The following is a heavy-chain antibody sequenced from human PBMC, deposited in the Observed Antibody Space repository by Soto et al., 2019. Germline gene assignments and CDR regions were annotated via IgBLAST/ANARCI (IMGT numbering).Heavy chain of an antibody. V-gene: IGHV1-2*02. Sequence: ASVKVSCKASGYMFTGYNMHWVRQAPGQGLEWMGWINPNSGGTNYAQKFQGRVTMTRDMSSSTAYMELSRLRSDDTAVYYCAREGTMVRGARVYGMDCWGQGTTVTVSS. CDR2: INPNSGGT. CDR1: GYMFTGYN. J-gene: IGHJ6*02. D-gene: IGHD3-10*01. CDR3: AREGTMVRGARVYGMDC.